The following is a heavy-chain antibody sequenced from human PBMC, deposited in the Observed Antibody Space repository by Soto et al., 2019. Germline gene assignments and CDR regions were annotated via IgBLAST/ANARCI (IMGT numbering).Heavy chain of an antibody. CDR1: GFTFSSYG. Sequence: QVHLVESGGGVVQPGRSLRLSCAASGFTFSSYGMYWVRQAPGRGLEWVAFIPYVRGNSYYADSVKGRFTISRDNSKNTLYLQMNSLTAEDTAVYYCAKDREYSYGYADYWGQGALVTVSS. J-gene: IGHJ4*02. D-gene: IGHD5-18*01. CDR2: IPYVRGNS. CDR3: AKDREYSYGYADY. V-gene: IGHV3-30*18.